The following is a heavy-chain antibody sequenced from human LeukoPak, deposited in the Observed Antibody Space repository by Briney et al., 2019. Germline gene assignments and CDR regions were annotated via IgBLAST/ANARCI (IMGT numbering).Heavy chain of an antibody. D-gene: IGHD2-15*01. CDR1: GGSISSNGYY. J-gene: IGHJ5*02. Sequence: PSETLSLTCSVSGGSISSNGYYWGWIRQPPGKGLEWIGYIYYSGSTYYNPSLKSRVTISVDTSKNQFSLKLSSVTAADTAVYYCARGYCSGGSCYRGGLYNWFDPWGQGTLVTVSS. CDR2: IYYSGST. CDR3: ARGYCSGGSCYRGGLYNWFDP. V-gene: IGHV4-30-4*08.